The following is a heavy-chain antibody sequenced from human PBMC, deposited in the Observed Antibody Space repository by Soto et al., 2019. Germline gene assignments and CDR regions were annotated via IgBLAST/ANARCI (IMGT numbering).Heavy chain of an antibody. J-gene: IGHJ5*02. Sequence: ASVKVSCKASGCTFSSYAISWVRQAPGQGLEWMGGIIPIFGTANYAQKFQGRVTITADESTSTAYMELSSLRSEDTAVYYCARSQERITIFGVVINWFDPWGQGTLVTVSS. D-gene: IGHD3-3*01. V-gene: IGHV1-69*13. CDR3: ARSQERITIFGVVINWFDP. CDR1: GCTFSSYA. CDR2: IIPIFGTA.